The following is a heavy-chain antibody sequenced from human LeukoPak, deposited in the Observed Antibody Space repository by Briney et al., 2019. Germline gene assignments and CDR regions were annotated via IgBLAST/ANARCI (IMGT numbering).Heavy chain of an antibody. CDR1: GFTFNTYW. V-gene: IGHV3-74*01. CDR3: TRSPSLGGSYWGFDY. D-gene: IGHD1-26*01. Sequence: GGSLRLSCAASGFTFNTYWMHWVRQAPGKGLVWVAHINSDGSNTNYADSVKGRFTISRDNAKNTLYLQMNSLRAEDTAVYYCTRSPSLGGSYWGFDYWGQGTLLTVSS. J-gene: IGHJ4*02. CDR2: INSDGSNT.